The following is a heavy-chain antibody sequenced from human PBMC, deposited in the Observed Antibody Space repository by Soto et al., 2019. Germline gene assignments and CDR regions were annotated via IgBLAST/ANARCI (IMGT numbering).Heavy chain of an antibody. D-gene: IGHD3-10*01. V-gene: IGHV1-69*04. CDR2: IIPILGIA. J-gene: IGHJ5*02. CDR3: ARDPPYYYGSGSSTHNWFDP. Sequence: GASVKVSCKASGGTFSSYTISWVRQAPGQGLEWLGRIIPILGIANYAQKFQGRVTITADKSTSTAYMELSSLRSEDTAVYYCARDPPYYYGSGSSTHNWFDPWGQGTLVTVSS. CDR1: GGTFSSYT.